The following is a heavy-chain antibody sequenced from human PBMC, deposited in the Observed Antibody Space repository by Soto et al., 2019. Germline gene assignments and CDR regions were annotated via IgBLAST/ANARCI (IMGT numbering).Heavy chain of an antibody. D-gene: IGHD6-19*01. CDR1: GFTFSSYW. J-gene: IGHJ4*02. CDR3: ARDGEAIAVDNFDY. Sequence: GGSLRLSCAASGFTFSSYWMSWVRQAPGKGLEWVANIKQDGSEKYYVDSVKGRFTISRDNAKNSLYLQMNSLRAEDTAVYYCARDGEAIAVDNFDYWGQGTLVTVSS. V-gene: IGHV3-7*03. CDR2: IKQDGSEK.